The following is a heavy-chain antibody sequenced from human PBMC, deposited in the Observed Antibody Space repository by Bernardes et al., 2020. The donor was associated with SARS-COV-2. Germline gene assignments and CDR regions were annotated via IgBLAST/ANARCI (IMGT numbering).Heavy chain of an antibody. J-gene: IGHJ4*02. CDR1: GFTFSSYE. Sequence: GGSLRLSCAASGFTFSSYEMNWVRQAPGKGLEWVSYISSSGSTIYYADSVKGRFTISRDNAKNSLYLQMNSLRAEDTAVYYCARAGYGDYAFDYWGQGTLVTVSS. V-gene: IGHV3-48*03. CDR3: ARAGYGDYAFDY. D-gene: IGHD4-17*01. CDR2: ISSSGSTI.